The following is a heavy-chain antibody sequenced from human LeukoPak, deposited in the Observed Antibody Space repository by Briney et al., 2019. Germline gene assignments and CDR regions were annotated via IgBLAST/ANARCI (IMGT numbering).Heavy chain of an antibody. CDR1: GFTFSSYE. CDR3: ARVAYRGGYRLDY. CDR2: ISSSGSTI. J-gene: IGHJ4*02. D-gene: IGHD3-16*02. Sequence: GGSLRLSCAASGFTFSSYEMNWVRQAPGKGQEWVSYISSSGSTIYYADSVKGRFTISRDNAKNSLYLQMNSLRAEDTAVYYCARVAYRGGYRLDYWGQGTLVTVSS. V-gene: IGHV3-48*03.